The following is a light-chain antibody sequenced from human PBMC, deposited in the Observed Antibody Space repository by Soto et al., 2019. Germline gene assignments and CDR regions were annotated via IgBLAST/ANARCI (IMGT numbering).Light chain of an antibody. Sequence: ELVLTQSPGTLSFSPWEIAALSCSASQPVSSNFLAWYQQKPGQAPRLLIYGVSSRASGIPDRFFGSGSGTDFTLTINRLEPEDFAVYYCQQYANSPITFGQGTRLEIK. CDR3: QQYANSPIT. CDR2: GVS. V-gene: IGKV3-20*01. J-gene: IGKJ5*01. CDR1: QPVSSNF.